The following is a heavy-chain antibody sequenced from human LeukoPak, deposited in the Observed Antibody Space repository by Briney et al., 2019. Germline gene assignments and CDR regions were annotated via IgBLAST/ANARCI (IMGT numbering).Heavy chain of an antibody. CDR1: GFTFSSYW. D-gene: IGHD3-10*01. CDR3: ATSLIWFGELSAPFDY. Sequence: GGSLRLSCAASGFTFSSYWMSWVRQAPGKGLEWVANIKQDGSEKYYVDSVKGRFTISRDNSKNTLYLQMGSLRTEDMAVYYCATSLIWFGELSAPFDYWGQGTLVTVSS. CDR2: IKQDGSEK. J-gene: IGHJ4*02. V-gene: IGHV3-7*01.